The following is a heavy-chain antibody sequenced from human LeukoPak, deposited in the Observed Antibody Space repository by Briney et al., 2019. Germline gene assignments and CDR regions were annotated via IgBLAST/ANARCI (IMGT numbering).Heavy chain of an antibody. CDR2: IYYSGST. CDR3: ARERGLAYDSSGYYYS. J-gene: IGHJ4*02. V-gene: IGHV4-39*07. D-gene: IGHD3-22*01. Sequence: PSETLSLTCTVSGGSISSSSYYWGWIRQPPGKGLEWIGSIYYSGSTNYNPSLKSRVTISVDTSKNQFSLKLSSVTAADTAVYYCARERGLAYDSSGYYYSWGQGTLVTVSS. CDR1: GGSISSSSYY.